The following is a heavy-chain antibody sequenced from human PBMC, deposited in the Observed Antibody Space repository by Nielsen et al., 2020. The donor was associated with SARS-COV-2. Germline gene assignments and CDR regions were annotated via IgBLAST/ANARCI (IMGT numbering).Heavy chain of an antibody. CDR1: GGSISSSNW. Sequence: SETLFLTCAVSGGSISSSNWWSWVRQPPGKGLEWIGEIYHSGSTNYNPSLKSRVTISVDKSKNQFSLKLSSVTAADTAVYYCAREDLDDYGDPNWFDPWGQGTLVTVSS. CDR2: IYHSGST. D-gene: IGHD4-17*01. V-gene: IGHV4-4*02. J-gene: IGHJ5*02. CDR3: AREDLDDYGDPNWFDP.